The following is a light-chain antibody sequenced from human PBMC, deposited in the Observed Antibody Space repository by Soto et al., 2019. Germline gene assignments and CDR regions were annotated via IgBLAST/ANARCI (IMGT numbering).Light chain of an antibody. CDR2: GVS. CDR3: SSSTSSNTLV. CDR1: SSDVGGYNY. Sequence: QSALTQPASVSGSPGQTITISCTGTSSDVGGYNYVSWYQQHPRKAPKLIIYGVSNRPSGVSNGFSASKSGNTASLTISGLLGEDEADYYCSSSTSSNTLVFGGGTKLTVL. J-gene: IGLJ3*02. V-gene: IGLV2-14*01.